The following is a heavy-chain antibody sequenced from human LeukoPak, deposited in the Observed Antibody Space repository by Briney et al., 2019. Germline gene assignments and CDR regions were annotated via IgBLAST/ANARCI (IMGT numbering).Heavy chain of an antibody. D-gene: IGHD4-17*01. CDR1: GFTFSNAW. CDR2: IKSKGDGGTT. CDR3: TTNPTVTTNRGF. J-gene: IGHJ4*02. Sequence: GGSLRLSCAASGFTFSNAWMSWVRQAPGKGLEWVGRIKSKGDGGTTDYVAAGKGRFTISIDDSENMLYLQLNGLKTEDTAIYYCTTNPTVTTNRGFWGQGTLVTVSS. V-gene: IGHV3-15*01.